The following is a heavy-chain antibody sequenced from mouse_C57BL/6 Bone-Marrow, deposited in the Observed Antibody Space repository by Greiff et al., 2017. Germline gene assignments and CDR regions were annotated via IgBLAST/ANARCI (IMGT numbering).Heavy chain of an antibody. CDR3: ARPSYNNYWYFDV. CDR2: IYPGSGST. D-gene: IGHD2-5*01. Sequence: QVQLQQPGAELVKPGASVKMSCKASGYTFTSYWITWVKPRPGQGLEWIGDIYPGSGSTTYNAKFKTKATLTVATSSSTAYMQLSSLTSEDSAVYYCARPSYNNYWYFDVCGTGTTVTVSS. CDR1: GYTFTSYW. V-gene: IGHV1-55*01. J-gene: IGHJ1*03.